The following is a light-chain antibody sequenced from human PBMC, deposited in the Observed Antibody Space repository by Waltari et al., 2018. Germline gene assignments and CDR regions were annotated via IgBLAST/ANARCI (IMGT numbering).Light chain of an antibody. V-gene: IGLV2-14*03. Sequence: QSALTQPVSVSGSPGQSIAISCTGTSSDVGGYDYVFWYQQHPGKVPKLMNYDVSARPSGVSNRFSGSKSGNTASLTISGLQAEDEADYYCTSFTSSRTYVFGTGTKVTVL. CDR3: TSFTSSRTYV. CDR2: DVS. CDR1: SSDVGGYDY. J-gene: IGLJ1*01.